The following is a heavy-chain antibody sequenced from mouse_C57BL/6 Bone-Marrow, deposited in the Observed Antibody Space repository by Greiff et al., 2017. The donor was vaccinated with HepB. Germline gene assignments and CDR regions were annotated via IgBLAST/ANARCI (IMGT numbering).Heavy chain of an antibody. V-gene: IGHV3-6*01. CDR1: GYSFTSGYF. CDR3: ARGWLGYYDYFDY. J-gene: IGHJ2*01. D-gene: IGHD2-3*01. CDR2: ISYDGSN. Sequence: VQLKESGPGLVKPSQSLSLTCSVTGYSFTSGYFWYWIRKFPGNILELMGYISYDGSNNYNPTLKNRISITRDTSKNQFFLKLNSETTEETATYYCARGWLGYYDYFDYWGQGTTLTVSS.